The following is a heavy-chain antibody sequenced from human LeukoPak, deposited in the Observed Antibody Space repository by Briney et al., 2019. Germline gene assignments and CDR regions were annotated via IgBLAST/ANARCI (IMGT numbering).Heavy chain of an antibody. D-gene: IGHD1-1*01. CDR2: IGGSGGNT. CDR3: AKDPDKGNWYYFAS. V-gene: IGHV3-23*01. Sequence: GGSLILSCAASGFAFSIYAMTWVRQAPGKGLEWVSGIGGSGGNTHYADSVKGRFTISRDDSKNTMYLQMNNLRAEDTAVYYCAKDPDKGNWYYFASWGQGTPVTVSS. J-gene: IGHJ4*02. CDR1: GFAFSIYA.